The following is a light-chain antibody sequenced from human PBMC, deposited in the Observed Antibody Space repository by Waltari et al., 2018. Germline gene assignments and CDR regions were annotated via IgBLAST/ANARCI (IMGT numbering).Light chain of an antibody. CDR1: SGHSSYA. V-gene: IGLV4-69*01. CDR3: RTWGTGIQV. J-gene: IGLJ2*01. Sequence: QLVLTQSPSASASLGASVKLTCTLSSGHSSYAIAWHQQQPEKGPRYLMKVNSDGSHKKGDGIPDRFSGSSSGTERYLTISSLQSEDEADYYCRTWGTGIQVFGGGTKLTVL. CDR2: VNSDGSH.